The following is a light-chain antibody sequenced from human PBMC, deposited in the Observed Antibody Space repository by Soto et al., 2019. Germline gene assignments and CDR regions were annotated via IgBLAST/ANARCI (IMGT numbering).Light chain of an antibody. Sequence: QLVLTQSPSASASLGASVKLTCTLSSGHSNNAIAWHQQQPEKSPRYLMKVNSDGSHNKGDGIPDRFSGSSSGAERYLTISSLQSDDEADYYCQTWGTGSVVFGGGTKVTVL. CDR2: VNSDGSH. J-gene: IGLJ2*01. V-gene: IGLV4-69*01. CDR1: SGHSNNA. CDR3: QTWGTGSVV.